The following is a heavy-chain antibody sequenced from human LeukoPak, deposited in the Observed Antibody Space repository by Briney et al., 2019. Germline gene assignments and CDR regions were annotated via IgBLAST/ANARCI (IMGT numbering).Heavy chain of an antibody. Sequence: PSETLSLTCTVSGGSISSYYWSWIRQPPGKGLEWIGYIYYSGSTNYNPSLKSRVTISVDTSKNQFSLKLSSVTAADTAVYYCASCRAAAIDYWGQGTLVTVSS. CDR3: ASCRAAAIDY. V-gene: IGHV4-59*01. D-gene: IGHD6-13*01. CDR1: GGSISSYY. J-gene: IGHJ4*02. CDR2: IYYSGST.